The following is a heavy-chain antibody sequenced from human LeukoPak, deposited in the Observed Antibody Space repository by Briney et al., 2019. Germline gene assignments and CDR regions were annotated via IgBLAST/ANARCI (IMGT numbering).Heavy chain of an antibody. Sequence: GGSLRLSCAASGFTFSTFAMIWVRQPPGKGLEWVSTISGSDSSTHYADSVKGRFTISRDNAKNSLYLQMNSLRAEDTALYYCAKGGYDLDYYFDYWGQGILVTVSS. D-gene: IGHD2-2*01. J-gene: IGHJ4*02. CDR3: AKGGYDLDYYFDY. V-gene: IGHV3-23*01. CDR2: ISGSDSST. CDR1: GFTFSTFA.